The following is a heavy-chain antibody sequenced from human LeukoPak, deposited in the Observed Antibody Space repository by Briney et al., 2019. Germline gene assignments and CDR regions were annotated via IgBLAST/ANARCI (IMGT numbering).Heavy chain of an antibody. CDR1: GGSFSSGSYY. J-gene: IGHJ4*02. CDR2: IYYSGST. Sequence: SETLSLTCTVSGGSFSSGSYYWSWIRQPPGKGLEWIGYIYYSGSTNYNPSLKSRVTISVDTSKNQFSLKLSSVTAADTAVYYCARSSSSAAYYFDYWGQGTLVTVSS. V-gene: IGHV4-61*01. CDR3: ARSSSSAAYYFDY. D-gene: IGHD6-19*01.